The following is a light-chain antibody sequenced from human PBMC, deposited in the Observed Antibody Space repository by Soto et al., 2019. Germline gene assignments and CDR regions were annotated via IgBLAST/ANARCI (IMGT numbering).Light chain of an antibody. Sequence: EIVLTQSPGTLSLSPGERATLSCRASQSVSSYLAWYQQKPGQAPRLLIYDASNRATGIPARFSGSGSGTDFTLTISSLEPEDFAVYYCQQRSNGPLTFGGGTKVDIK. CDR1: QSVSSY. V-gene: IGKV3-11*01. CDR2: DAS. CDR3: QQRSNGPLT. J-gene: IGKJ4*01.